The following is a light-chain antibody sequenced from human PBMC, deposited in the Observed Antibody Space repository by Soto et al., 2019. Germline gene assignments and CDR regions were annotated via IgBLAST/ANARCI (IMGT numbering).Light chain of an antibody. V-gene: IGKV3-20*01. J-gene: IGKJ4*01. CDR2: GAS. CDR3: QQYGSSPSQP. CDR1: QSVNSKY. Sequence: IVLTQSPGTLSLSPGERATLSCRASQSVNSKYLAWYQQKPGQAPRLLIYGASSRATGIPDRFSGSGSGTDFTLTISRLDPEDFAVYYCQQYGSSPSQPFGGGTKVEIK.